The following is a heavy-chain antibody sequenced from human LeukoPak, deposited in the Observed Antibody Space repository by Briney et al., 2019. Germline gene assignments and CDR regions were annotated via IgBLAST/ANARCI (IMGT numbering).Heavy chain of an antibody. D-gene: IGHD3-3*01. CDR1: GFTFSSYA. CDR2: ISGSGGST. CDR3: AKNPYDFWSGYWAFDI. J-gene: IGHJ3*02. Sequence: PGGSLRLSCAASGFTFSSYAMSWVRQAPGKGLEWVSAISGSGGSTYYADSVKVRFTISRDNSKNTLYLQMNNLRAEDTAVYYCAKNPYDFWSGYWAFDIWGQGTMVTVSS. V-gene: IGHV3-23*01.